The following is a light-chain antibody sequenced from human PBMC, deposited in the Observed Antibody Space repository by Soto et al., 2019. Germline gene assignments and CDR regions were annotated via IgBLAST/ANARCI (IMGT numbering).Light chain of an antibody. Sequence: QSVLTQPPSASGTPGQRVTISCSGSSSNIGSNTVNWYQQLPGTAPKLLISSNNQRPSGVPDRFSGSKSGTSASLAISGLQSEDEADYYCASWDNSLNGHYVFGTGTKVTVL. V-gene: IGLV1-44*01. CDR2: SNN. CDR1: SSNIGSNT. J-gene: IGLJ1*01. CDR3: ASWDNSLNGHYV.